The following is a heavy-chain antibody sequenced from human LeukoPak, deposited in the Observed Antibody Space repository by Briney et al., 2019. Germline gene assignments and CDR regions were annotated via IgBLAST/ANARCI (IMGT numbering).Heavy chain of an antibody. CDR3: ARDPYCSGGSCYFDY. V-gene: IGHV3-21*01. J-gene: IGHJ4*01. CDR2: ISSSSIYI. CDR1: GFTLSSYN. D-gene: IGHD2-15*01. Sequence: GGSLRLSCAVSGFTLSSYNMNWVRQAPGKGLEWVSSISSSSIYIYYADSVKGRFTISRDNAKNSQHLQMSDLRAEDTAVYYCARDPYCSGGSCYFDYWGHGTLVTVSS.